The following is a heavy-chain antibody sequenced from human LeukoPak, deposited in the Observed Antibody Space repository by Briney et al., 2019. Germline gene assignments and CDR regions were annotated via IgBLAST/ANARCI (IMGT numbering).Heavy chain of an antibody. CDR2: INHSGST. Sequence: SETLSLTCAVYGGSFSGYYWSWTRQLPGKGLEWIGEINHSGSTNDNPSPKSRVIISVDTSKNQISLRMTSVTAADTGVYYCARFFRGMDVWGQGTAVTVSS. J-gene: IGHJ6*02. V-gene: IGHV4-34*01. CDR1: GGSFSGYY. CDR3: ARFFRGMDV.